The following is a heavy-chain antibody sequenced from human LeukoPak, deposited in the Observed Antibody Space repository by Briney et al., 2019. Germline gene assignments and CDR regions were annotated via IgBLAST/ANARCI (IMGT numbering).Heavy chain of an antibody. CDR3: ARHSYAPDYDILTGYYPNYFDY. J-gene: IGHJ4*02. CDR2: INPSGGST. D-gene: IGHD3-9*01. Sequence: ASVKVSCKASGYTFTSYYMHWVRQAPGQGLEWMGIINPSGGSTSYAQKFQGRVTMTRDTSTSTVYMELSSLRSEDTAVYYCARHSYAPDYDILTGYYPNYFDYWGQGTLVTVSS. V-gene: IGHV1-46*01. CDR1: GYTFTSYY.